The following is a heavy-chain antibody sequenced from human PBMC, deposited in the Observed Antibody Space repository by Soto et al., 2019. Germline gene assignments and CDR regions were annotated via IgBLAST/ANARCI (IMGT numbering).Heavy chain of an antibody. V-gene: IGHV1-69*12. J-gene: IGHJ6*02. D-gene: IGHD3-3*01. CDR1: GGTFSSYA. CDR3: ARDSGSGYLKYYGMDV. CDR2: IIPIFGTA. Sequence: QVQLVQSGAEVKKPGSSVKVSCKASGGTFSSYAISWVRQAPGQGLEWMGGIIPIFGTANYAQKFQGRVTITANESTSTAYMELSSLRSEDTAVYYCARDSGSGYLKYYGMDVWGQGTTVTVSS.